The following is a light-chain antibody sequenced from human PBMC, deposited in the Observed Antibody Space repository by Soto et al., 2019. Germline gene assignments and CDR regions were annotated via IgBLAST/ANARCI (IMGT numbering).Light chain of an antibody. CDR3: QQYNSYDMWS. V-gene: IGKV1-5*01. CDR2: GAS. Sequence: DIQMTQSPSTLSASAGDRVTITCRASQGISKWLAWYQQKPGKAPKLLIYGASSLENGVPSRFSGSGSGTEFTLTISSLQPDDFATYFCQQYNSYDMWSFGQGTKVDLK. CDR1: QGISKW. J-gene: IGKJ1*01.